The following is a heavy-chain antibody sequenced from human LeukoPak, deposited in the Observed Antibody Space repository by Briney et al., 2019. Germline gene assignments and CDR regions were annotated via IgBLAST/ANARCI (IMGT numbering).Heavy chain of an antibody. CDR3: AKDGTSVSRGREHYFDY. CDR2: ISWNGGSI. Sequence: GGSLRLSCAASGFTFDDFAMHWVRQVPGRGLEWVSGISWNGGSIGYADSVEGRFTISRDNAKNSVYLQMDSLRPEDTAFYFCAKDGTSVSRGREHYFDYWGQGTQVTVSS. V-gene: IGHV3-9*01. CDR1: GFTFDDFA. D-gene: IGHD1/OR15-1a*01. J-gene: IGHJ4*02.